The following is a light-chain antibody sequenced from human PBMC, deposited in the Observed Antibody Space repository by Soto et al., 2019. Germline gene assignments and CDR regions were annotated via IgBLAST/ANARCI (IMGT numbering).Light chain of an antibody. CDR3: SSYTSSSTVV. CDR2: EVS. CDR1: SRDVGGYNY. Sequence: QSALTQPASVSGSPGQSITISCTGTSRDVGGYNYVSWYQHHPGKAPKLMIYEVSNRPSGVSNRFSGSKSGNTASLTISGLQAEDEADYYCSSYTSSSTVVFGGGTQLTVL. V-gene: IGLV2-14*01. J-gene: IGLJ2*01.